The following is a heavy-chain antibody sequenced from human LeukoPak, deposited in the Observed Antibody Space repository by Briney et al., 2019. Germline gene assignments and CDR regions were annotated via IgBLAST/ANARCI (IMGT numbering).Heavy chain of an antibody. CDR3: ARAKLRGYSYGYAFDY. J-gene: IGHJ4*02. CDR1: GGSFSGYY. D-gene: IGHD5-18*01. V-gene: IGHV4-34*01. Sequence: TSETLSLTCAVYGGSFSGYYWSWIRQPPGKGLEWIGEINHSGSTNYNPSLKSRVTISVETSKNQFSLALSSVTAADTAVYYCARAKLRGYSYGYAFDYWGQGTLVTVSS. CDR2: INHSGST.